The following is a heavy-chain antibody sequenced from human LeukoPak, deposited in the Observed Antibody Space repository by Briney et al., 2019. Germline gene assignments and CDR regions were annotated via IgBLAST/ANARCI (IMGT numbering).Heavy chain of an antibody. CDR1: GGSISGYY. CDR3: ARDRRYSSGWYGIDY. Sequence: SETLSLTCTVSGGSISGYYWSWIRQPPGKGLEWIGYIYYSGSTNYNPSLKSRVTISVDTSKNQFSLKLSPVTAADTAVYYCARDRRYSSGWYGIDYWGQGTLVTVSS. V-gene: IGHV4-59*01. J-gene: IGHJ4*02. D-gene: IGHD6-19*01. CDR2: IYYSGST.